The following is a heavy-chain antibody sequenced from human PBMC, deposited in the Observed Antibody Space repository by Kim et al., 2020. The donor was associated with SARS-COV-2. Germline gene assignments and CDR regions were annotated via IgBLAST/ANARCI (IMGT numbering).Heavy chain of an antibody. CDR3: AKTFRGAISDAFCN. CDR1: GFTFSSYV. CDR2: ICGSGSST. V-gene: IGHV3-23*01. J-gene: IGHJ3*02. D-gene: IGHD3-16*01. Sequence: GGSLRLSCAASGFTFSSYVMRWVRQAPGKGLEWVSSICGSGSSTHYADSVKGRFTISRDNSKSTLYLQMNSLRAEDTAIYYCAKTFRGAISDAFCNWGHETILTVSS.